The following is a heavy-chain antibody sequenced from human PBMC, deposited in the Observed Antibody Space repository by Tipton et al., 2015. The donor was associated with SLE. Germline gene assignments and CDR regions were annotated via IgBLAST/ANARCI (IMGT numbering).Heavy chain of an antibody. J-gene: IGHJ4*02. CDR3: AGDSGGSYYDNGGYYQVANRHFDF. V-gene: IGHV4-30-2*01. CDR2: IYHSGST. D-gene: IGHD3-22*01. Sequence: TLYLTCSVSGGSISSGGYSWSWIRQPPGKGLEWIGFIYHSGSTYYNPSLASRVTISQDRYKNQFSLKLSSVTAADTAVYYCAGDSGGSYYDNGGYYQVANRHFDFWGRGTLVTVSS. CDR1: GGSISSGGYS.